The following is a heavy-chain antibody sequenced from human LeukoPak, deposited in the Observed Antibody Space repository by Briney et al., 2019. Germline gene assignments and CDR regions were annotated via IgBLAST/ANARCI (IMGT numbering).Heavy chain of an antibody. V-gene: IGHV3-21*01. CDR2: ISSSSSYI. CDR1: GFTFSSYS. J-gene: IGHJ4*02. D-gene: IGHD3-10*01. Sequence: GGSLRLSCAASGFTFSSYSMNWVRQAPGKGLEWVSSISSSSSYIYYADSVKGRFTISRDNSENTLYLQMNSLRAEDTAVYYCARDFQNYYGSGSYYNDIDYWGQGTLVTVSS. CDR3: ARDFQNYYGSGSYYNDIDY.